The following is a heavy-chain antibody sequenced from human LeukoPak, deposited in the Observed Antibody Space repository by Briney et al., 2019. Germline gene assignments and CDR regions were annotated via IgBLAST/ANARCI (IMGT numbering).Heavy chain of an antibody. CDR3: AKEGIVVEPAAPYFDY. D-gene: IGHD2-2*01. CDR2: ISYDGSNK. J-gene: IGHJ4*02. V-gene: IGHV3-30*18. CDR1: GFTFSSYG. Sequence: GGSLRLSCAASGFTFSSYGMHWVRQAPGKGLEWVAVISYDGSNKYYADSVKGRFTISRDNSKNTLYLQMNSLRAEDTAVYYCAKEGIVVEPAAPYFDYWGQGTLVTVSS.